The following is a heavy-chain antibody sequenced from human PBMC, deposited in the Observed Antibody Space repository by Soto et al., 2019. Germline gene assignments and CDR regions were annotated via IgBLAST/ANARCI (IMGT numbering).Heavy chain of an antibody. V-gene: IGHV3-23*01. CDR3: ARATTAAGSSSWFDP. CDR2: NSASGGNT. J-gene: IGHJ5*02. D-gene: IGHD6-13*01. CDR1: GFTFNTYA. Sequence: PGGSLKISCAASGFTFNTYAMNWVRHAPGKGLEWVSGNSASGGNTYYADSVKGRFTVSRDNSKNTLYLQMNNLSAEDTAVYYCARATTAAGSSSWFDPWGQGTLVTVSS.